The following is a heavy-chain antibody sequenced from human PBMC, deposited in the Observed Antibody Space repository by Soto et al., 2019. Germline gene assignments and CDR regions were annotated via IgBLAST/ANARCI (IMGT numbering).Heavy chain of an antibody. D-gene: IGHD7-27*01. V-gene: IGHV3-48*02. CDR2: ISRSSSTI. CDR1: GFSFSSYT. J-gene: IGHJ4*02. Sequence: EVQLVESGGGSVQPGGSLRLSCAASGFSFSSYTMNWVRQAPGKGLEWVSFISRSSSTITYADSVKGRFTITRDNVKNSLYMQMNSLRDEDTAVYYCARDLHWAFDSWGQGTLVTVFS. CDR3: ARDLHWAFDS.